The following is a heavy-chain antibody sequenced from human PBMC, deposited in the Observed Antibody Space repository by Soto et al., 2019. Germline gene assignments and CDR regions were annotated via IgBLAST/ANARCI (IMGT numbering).Heavy chain of an antibody. CDR3: ARGRYDYYDSSGYYVG. V-gene: IGHV1-69*13. J-gene: IGHJ4*02. CDR2: IIPIFGTA. D-gene: IGHD3-22*01. CDR1: GGTFSIYA. Sequence: SVKVSCKSSGGTFSIYAISWVRQAPGQGLEWMGGIIPIFGTANYAQKFQGRVTITADESTSTAYMELSSLRYEDTAVYYCARGRYDYYDSSGYYVGWGQGTLVTVSS.